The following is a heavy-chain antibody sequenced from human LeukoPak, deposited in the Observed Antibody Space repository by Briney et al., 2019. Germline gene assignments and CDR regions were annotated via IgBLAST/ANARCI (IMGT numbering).Heavy chain of an antibody. CDR1: GFTFSSYW. CDR2: IKSDGSRT. V-gene: IGHV3-74*01. CDR3: ARELPFDY. D-gene: IGHD2-15*01. J-gene: IGHJ4*02. Sequence: PGGSLRLSCAVSGFTFSSYWMHWVRQAPGKGLVWASRIKSDGSRTDYADSVKGRFTISRDNAKNTLYLQMNNLRAEDTAVYYCARELPFDYWGQGTLVTVSS.